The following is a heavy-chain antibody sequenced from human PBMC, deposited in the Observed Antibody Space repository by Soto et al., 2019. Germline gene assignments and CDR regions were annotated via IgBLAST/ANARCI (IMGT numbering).Heavy chain of an antibody. D-gene: IGHD3-3*01. V-gene: IGHV1-69*13. CDR3: ARDKGIRPTLRITIFGVVIQQDYYGMDV. Sequence: SVKVSCKASGGTFSSYAISWVRQAPGQGLEWMGGIIPIFGTANYAQKFQGRVTITADESTSTAYMELSSLRSEDTAVYYCARDKGIRPTLRITIFGVVIQQDYYGMDVWGQGTTVTVSS. J-gene: IGHJ6*02. CDR2: IIPIFGTA. CDR1: GGTFSSYA.